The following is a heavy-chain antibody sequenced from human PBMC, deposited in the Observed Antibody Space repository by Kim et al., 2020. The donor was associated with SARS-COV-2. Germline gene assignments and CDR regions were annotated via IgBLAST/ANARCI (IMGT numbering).Heavy chain of an antibody. V-gene: IGHV1-46*01. CDR2: INPSGGST. CDR1: GYTFTSYY. Sequence: ASVKVSCKASGYTFTSYYMHWVRQAPGQGLEWMGIINPSGGSTSYAQKFQGRVTMTRDTSTSTVYMELSSLRSEDTAVYYCARGAAMPYVRWFLEPQQASPLDYWGQGTLVTVSS. J-gene: IGHJ4*02. D-gene: IGHD2-2*01. CDR3: ARGAAMPYVRWFLEPQQASPLDY.